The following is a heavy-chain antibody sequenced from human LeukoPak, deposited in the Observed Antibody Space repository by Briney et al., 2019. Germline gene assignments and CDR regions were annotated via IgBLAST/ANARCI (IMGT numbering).Heavy chain of an antibody. D-gene: IGHD4/OR15-4a*01. Sequence: PGGSLRLSCAASGFTFSTFAMIRVRQPPGKGLEWVSAISGSGGSTYYADSVKGRFTISRDNSKNTLYLQMNSLRAEDTAVYYCAKEGRDYPVEYWGERTLVTVSS. CDR2: ISGSGGST. CDR3: AKEGRDYPVEY. J-gene: IGHJ4*02. V-gene: IGHV3-23*01. CDR1: GFTFSTFA.